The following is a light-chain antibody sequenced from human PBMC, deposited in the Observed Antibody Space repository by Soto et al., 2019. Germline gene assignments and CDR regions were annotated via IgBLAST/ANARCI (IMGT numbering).Light chain of an antibody. V-gene: IGKV3-20*01. CDR1: QSVSGN. CDR2: GAS. J-gene: IGKJ5*01. CDR3: QQYGSSPIT. Sequence: EIVLKQSPATLSLYPGERATLSCRASQSVSGNLAWYQQKPGQAPRLLIYGASSRATGIPDRFSGTVSGTDFTLTISRLEPEDFAVYYCQQYGSSPITFGQGTRLEIK.